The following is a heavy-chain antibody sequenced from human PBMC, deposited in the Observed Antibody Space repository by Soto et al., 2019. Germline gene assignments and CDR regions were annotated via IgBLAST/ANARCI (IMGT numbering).Heavy chain of an antibody. CDR1: GFTFSSYA. V-gene: IGHV3-30-3*01. J-gene: IGHJ3*02. Sequence: GGSLRLSCAASGFTFSSYAMHWVRQAPGKGLEWVAVISYDGSNKYYADSVKGRFTISRDNSKNTLYLQMNSLRAEDTAVYYCARERVGGGDSYDSSGYWDAFDIWGQGTMVTVSS. CDR2: ISYDGSNK. D-gene: IGHD3-22*01. CDR3: ARERVGGGDSYDSSGYWDAFDI.